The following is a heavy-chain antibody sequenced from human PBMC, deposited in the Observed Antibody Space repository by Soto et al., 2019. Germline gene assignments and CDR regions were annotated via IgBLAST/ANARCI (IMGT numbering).Heavy chain of an antibody. V-gene: IGHV1-18*01. J-gene: IGHJ5*02. D-gene: IGHD2-2*01. CDR2: ISLYSDGT. CDR1: GYTFSNYG. CDR3: AIVVPGAEAWFGP. Sequence: ASVKVSCKTSGYTFSNYGITWVRQAPGQPLEWLGWISLYSDGTNYAQKFQGRVSMTTDTSTTTAYMELRSLRSDDTAVYYCAIVVPGAEAWFGPSGQGALVTVSP.